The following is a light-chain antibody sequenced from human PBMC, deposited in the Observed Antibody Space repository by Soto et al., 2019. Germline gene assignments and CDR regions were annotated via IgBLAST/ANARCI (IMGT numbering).Light chain of an antibody. J-gene: IGLJ1*01. V-gene: IGLV1-51*01. CDR3: GTWDSSLSAGPYV. CDR2: DNN. Sequence: QSVLTQPPSVSAAPGQKVTISCSGSSSNIGNNYVSWYQQLPGTAPKLLIYDNNKRPSGIPDRVSGSKSGTSATLGITGLQTGDEADYYCGTWDSSLSAGPYVFGTGTKLTVL. CDR1: SSNIGNNY.